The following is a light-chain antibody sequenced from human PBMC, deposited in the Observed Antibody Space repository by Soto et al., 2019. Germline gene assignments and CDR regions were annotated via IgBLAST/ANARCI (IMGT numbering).Light chain of an antibody. Sequence: EIVMTQSPATLSVSPGGRATLSCRASQSIGDTLAWYQQKPGQAPRLLIYGAYSRVTGFPARFSGSGSGTDFTLTLRSLQSDDVAVYYCQQYDNWPWTFGQGTKVEIK. J-gene: IGKJ1*01. CDR1: QSIGDT. CDR3: QQYDNWPWT. CDR2: GAY. V-gene: IGKV3-15*01.